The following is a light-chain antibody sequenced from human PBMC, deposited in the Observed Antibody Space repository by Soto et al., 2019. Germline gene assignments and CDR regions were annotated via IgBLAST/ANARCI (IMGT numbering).Light chain of an antibody. J-gene: IGKJ2*01. CDR3: QQYGSSPYT. CDR1: QSVSSSY. Sequence: EIVLTQSPGTLSLSTGERATLSCRASQSVSSSYLAWYQQKPCPAPRLLIYGASSRATGIPDRFSGSGSGTDFTLTISSLKPEDFAVYYCQQYGSSPYTFGQGNKLEIK. CDR2: GAS. V-gene: IGKV3-20*01.